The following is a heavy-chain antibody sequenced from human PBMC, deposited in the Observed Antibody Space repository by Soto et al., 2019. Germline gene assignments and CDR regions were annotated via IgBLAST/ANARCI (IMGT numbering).Heavy chain of an antibody. V-gene: IGHV1-69*13. CDR3: APVPVLVKIHVPSGMDV. J-gene: IGHJ6*02. Sequence: ASVKVSCKASGDTFSSYAFSWVRQAPGQGLEWMGGMIPIFGTANYAQKFQGRVTITADESTSTAYMELSSLRSDDTAVYYCAPVPVLVKIHVPSGMDVWGQGTMVTVSS. CDR1: GDTFSSYA. D-gene: IGHD2-8*02. CDR2: MIPIFGTA.